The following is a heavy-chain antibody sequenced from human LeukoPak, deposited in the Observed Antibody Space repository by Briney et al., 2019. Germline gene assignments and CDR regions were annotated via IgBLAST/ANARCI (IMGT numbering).Heavy chain of an antibody. Sequence: GGSLRLSCAASGFTFSSYAMSWVRQAPGKGLEWVSAISGSGGSTYYADSVKGRVTISRDNSKNTLYLQMNSLRAEDTAVYYCAKDLRITIFGGGYFDYWGQGTMVTVSS. V-gene: IGHV3-23*01. D-gene: IGHD3-3*01. CDR2: ISGSGGST. CDR3: AKDLRITIFGGGYFDY. J-gene: IGHJ4*02. CDR1: GFTFSSYA.